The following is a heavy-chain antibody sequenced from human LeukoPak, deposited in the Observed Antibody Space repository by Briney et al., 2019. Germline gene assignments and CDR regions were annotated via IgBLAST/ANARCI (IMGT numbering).Heavy chain of an antibody. CDR2: IIPIFGTA. J-gene: IGHJ4*02. Sequence: SVKVSCKASGGTFSSYAISWVRQAPGQGLEWMGGIIPIFGTANYAQKLQGRVTITADESTSTAYMELSSLRSEDTAVYYCARARRHCSSTSCSFPFDYWGQGTLVTVSS. CDR1: GGTFSSYA. D-gene: IGHD2-2*01. CDR3: ARARRHCSSTSCSFPFDY. V-gene: IGHV1-69*01.